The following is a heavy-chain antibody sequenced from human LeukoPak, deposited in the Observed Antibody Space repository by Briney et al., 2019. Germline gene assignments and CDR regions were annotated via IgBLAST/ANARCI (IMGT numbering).Heavy chain of an antibody. V-gene: IGHV3-48*03. D-gene: IGHD3-10*02. CDR2: ISSSGSTI. Sequence: GGSLTLSCAASGFTFSSYAMSWVRQAPGKGLEWVSYISSSGSTIYYADSVKGRFTISRDNAKNSLYLQMNSLSAEDTAVYYCAELGITMIGGVWGKGTPVTISS. J-gene: IGHJ6*04. CDR1: GFTFSSYA. CDR3: AELGITMIGGV.